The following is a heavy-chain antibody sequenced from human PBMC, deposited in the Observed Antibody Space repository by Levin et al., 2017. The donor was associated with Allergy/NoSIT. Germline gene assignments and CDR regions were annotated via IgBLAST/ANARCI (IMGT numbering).Heavy chain of an antibody. CDR1: GFTFSDYA. V-gene: IGHV3-30-3*01. CDR2: ITYDGSNK. Sequence: GESLKISCAASGFTFSDYAMHWVRQAPGKGLEWVAVITYDGSNKYYADSVKGRFTISRDNSKNTLYLQMNSLRPEDTALYYCARDEGGDSDDYWGQGTLVTVSS. J-gene: IGHJ4*02. D-gene: IGHD2-21*02. CDR3: ARDEGGDSDDY.